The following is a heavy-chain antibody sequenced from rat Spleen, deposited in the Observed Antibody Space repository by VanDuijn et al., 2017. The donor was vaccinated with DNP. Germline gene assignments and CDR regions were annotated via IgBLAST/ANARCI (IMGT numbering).Heavy chain of an antibody. CDR1: RITFSDHN. CDR2: LSYDGTDT. D-gene: IGHD1-4*01. Sequence: EVQLVESGGGLVQPGRSLKLSCAVSRITFSDHNMAWVRQAPKKGLEWVGTLSYDGTDTYYRDSVKGRFTMSRDNAKSTLYLQMDSLRSEDTATYYCVSRPPPTRGPFDYWGQGVTVTVSS. V-gene: IGHV5-7*01. CDR3: VSRPPPTRGPFDY. J-gene: IGHJ2*01.